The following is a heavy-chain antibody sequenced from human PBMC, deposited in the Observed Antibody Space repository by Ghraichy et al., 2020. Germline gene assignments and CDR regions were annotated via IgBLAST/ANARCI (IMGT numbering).Heavy chain of an antibody. V-gene: IGHV4-38-2*02. CDR3: ARGQSFQCSDPICSDDAFNV. CDR1: GYFISSGFY. Sequence: SETLSLTCTVSGYFISSGFYWGWFRLPPGKGLEWIGSIFPSGNTYYNPSLKSRLTISVETSRNQFSLKLTSVTAADTAVYYCARGQSFQCSDPICSDDAFNVWGQGTKVTVSS. J-gene: IGHJ3*01. D-gene: IGHD3-10*02. CDR2: IFPSGNT.